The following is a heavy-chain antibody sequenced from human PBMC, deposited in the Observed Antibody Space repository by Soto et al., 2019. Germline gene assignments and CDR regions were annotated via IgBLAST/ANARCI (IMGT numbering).Heavy chain of an antibody. Sequence: QVQLVQSGTEVKKPGSSVKVSCKASGGTFRNYPINWVRQAPGQGLEWMGSIFPLTDIPDYAQNFQARLTISADKSTSTAYMELSSLTSDDTAMYFGARGPLGVVNHVEAWGQGTLVTVSS. J-gene: IGHJ5*02. CDR1: GGTFRNYP. V-gene: IGHV1-69*02. D-gene: IGHD2-8*01. CDR2: IFPLTDIP. CDR3: ARGPLGVVNHVEA.